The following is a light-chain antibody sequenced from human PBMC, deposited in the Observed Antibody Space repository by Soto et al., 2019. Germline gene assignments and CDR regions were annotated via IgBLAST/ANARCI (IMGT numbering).Light chain of an antibody. CDR3: QQYNSYPLT. Sequence: DIQMTQSPSNLSASVGDRVTITCRASQSISSWWAWYQQKPGKAPKLLIYDASSLESGVPSRFSGSGSGTEFTLTISSLQPDDFATYYCQQYNSYPLTFGQGTKVEIK. CDR2: DAS. CDR1: QSISSW. J-gene: IGKJ1*01. V-gene: IGKV1-5*01.